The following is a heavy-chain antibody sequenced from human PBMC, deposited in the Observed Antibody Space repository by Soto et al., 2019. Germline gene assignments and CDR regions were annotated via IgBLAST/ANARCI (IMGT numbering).Heavy chain of an antibody. J-gene: IGHJ6*02. Sequence: PGDSLRLSSATSGFTFSNYSMNRVRQAPGKGLEWDSYISSSSSTIYYAETVKGRFTISRDNAKNSLYLQMNSLRAEDMAVYYCARDSGYDFWSGYNSYYYYGMDVWGQGT. CDR2: ISSSSSTI. CDR1: GFTFSNYS. CDR3: ARDSGYDFWSGYNSYYYYGMDV. V-gene: IGHV3-48*01. D-gene: IGHD3-3*01.